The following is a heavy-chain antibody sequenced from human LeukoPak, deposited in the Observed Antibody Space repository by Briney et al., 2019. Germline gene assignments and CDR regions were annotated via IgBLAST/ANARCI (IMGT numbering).Heavy chain of an antibody. D-gene: IGHD5-18*01. CDR2: IRPSGST. Sequence: APVKVSCKASGYTFTSYYIHWVRQAPGQGLEYMGIIRPSGSTAYAQKFQGRVTMTRDTSTSAVYMELSSLRSEDTAVYYCAREGPETYNFDFWGQGTQVTVSS. J-gene: IGHJ4*02. V-gene: IGHV1-46*01. CDR1: GYTFTSYY. CDR3: AREGPETYNFDF.